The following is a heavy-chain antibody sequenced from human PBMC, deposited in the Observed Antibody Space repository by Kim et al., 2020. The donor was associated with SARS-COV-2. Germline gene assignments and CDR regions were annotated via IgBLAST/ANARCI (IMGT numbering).Heavy chain of an antibody. CDR3: AKRYRKSYYGVFDY. CDR2: ISGGGGNT. CDR1: GFTFSSFA. Sequence: GGSLRLSCAASGFTFSSFAISWVRQAPGKGLAWASCISGGGGNTYYADSVKGLFTISRDNSKNTLYLQMNSLRAGDTAVHYCAKRYRKSYYGVFDYWGQGIMDAVS. V-gene: IGHV3-23*01. J-gene: IGHJ4*02. D-gene: IGHD1-26*01.